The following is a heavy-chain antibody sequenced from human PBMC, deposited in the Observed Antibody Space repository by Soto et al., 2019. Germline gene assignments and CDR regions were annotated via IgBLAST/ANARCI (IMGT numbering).Heavy chain of an antibody. J-gene: IGHJ3*01. D-gene: IGHD3-22*01. V-gene: IGHV3-23*01. CDR2: ISGGGDNT. CDR3: AKGDYYDSSAYPYDAFDV. CDR1: GFTFISYA. Sequence: EVQLLESGGGLVQPGGSLRLSCAASGFTFISYAMSWVRQAPGKGLEWVSAISGGGDNTYYADFVKGRFTISRDNSKNTLYMQMNSLRAEDTAVYYCAKGDYYDSSAYPYDAFDVWGQGTMVTVS.